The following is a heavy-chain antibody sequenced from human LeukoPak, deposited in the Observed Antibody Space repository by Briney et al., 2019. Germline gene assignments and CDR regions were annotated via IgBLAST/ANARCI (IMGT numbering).Heavy chain of an antibody. CDR2: IMSSSRNI. D-gene: IGHD3-3*01. J-gene: IGHJ6*03. V-gene: IGHV3-21*01. CDR3: ATTRAPSNGRVLYYMDV. Sequence: GGSLRLSCAASGFSFGSYSMNWGRQAPGKALEWVSSIMSSSRNIYYADSVKGRFTISRDNAKNSLYLQLSSLRTEDTAVYYCATTRAPSNGRVLYYMDVWGKGTTVTVSS. CDR1: GFSFGSYS.